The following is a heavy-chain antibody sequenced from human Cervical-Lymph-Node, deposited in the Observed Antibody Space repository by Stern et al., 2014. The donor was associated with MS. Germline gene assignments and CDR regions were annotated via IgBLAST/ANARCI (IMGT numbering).Heavy chain of an antibody. Sequence: VHLVESGGAVVQPGRSLRLSCAASGFTFSSYGMHWVRQAPGKGLEWVTVISYDGNHKDYAASVKGRFTISRDNSKNTLHLQMNSVTPDDTAIYYCARDYEDTSMLFDHWGQGTLVTVSS. D-gene: IGHD2-8*01. J-gene: IGHJ4*02. CDR3: ARDYEDTSMLFDH. CDR1: GFTFSSYG. CDR2: ISYDGNHK. V-gene: IGHV3-30*03.